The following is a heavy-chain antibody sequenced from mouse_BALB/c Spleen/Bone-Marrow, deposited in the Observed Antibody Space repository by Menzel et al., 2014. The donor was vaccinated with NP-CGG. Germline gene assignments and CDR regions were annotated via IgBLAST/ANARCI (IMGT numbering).Heavy chain of an antibody. D-gene: IGHD1-3*01. CDR3: ARLTPDYAMDY. CDR1: GFTFSNYG. Sequence: EVQLQQSGGDLVKPGGSLKLSCAASGFTFSNYGMSWVRQTPDKRLEWVATISSGGSYTYFPDSVKGRFTISRDNAKNPRYLQMNSLKSEDAAMYYCARLTPDYAMDYWGQGTSVTVSS. V-gene: IGHV5-6*01. CDR2: ISSGGSYT. J-gene: IGHJ4*01.